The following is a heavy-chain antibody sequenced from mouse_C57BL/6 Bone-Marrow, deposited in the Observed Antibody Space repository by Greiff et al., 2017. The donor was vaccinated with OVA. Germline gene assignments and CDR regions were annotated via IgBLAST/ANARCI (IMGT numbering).Heavy chain of an antibody. J-gene: IGHJ4*01. Sequence: QVQLKESDAELVKPGASVKISCKVSGYTFTDHTIHWMKQRPEQGLEWIGYIYPRDGSTKYNEKFKGKATLTADKSSSTAYMQLNSLTSEDSAVYFCATAMITTTGYYAMDYWGQGTSVTVSS. V-gene: IGHV1-78*01. CDR2: IYPRDGST. CDR3: ATAMITTTGYYAMDY. CDR1: GYTFTDHT. D-gene: IGHD2-4*01.